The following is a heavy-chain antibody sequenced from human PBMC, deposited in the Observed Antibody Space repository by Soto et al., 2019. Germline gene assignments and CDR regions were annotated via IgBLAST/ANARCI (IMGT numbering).Heavy chain of an antibody. V-gene: IGHV3-74*01. CDR1: GFTFSSYW. J-gene: IGHJ4*02. CDR2: INSDGSST. Sequence: EVQLVESGGGLVQPGGSLRLSCAASGFTFSSYWMHWVRQAPGKGLVWVSRINSDGSSTSYADSVKGRFTISRDNAKNTLYLQLNSLRAEDTAVYYCAVAVAGPTDIGYWGQGTLVTVSS. D-gene: IGHD6-19*01. CDR3: AVAVAGPTDIGY.